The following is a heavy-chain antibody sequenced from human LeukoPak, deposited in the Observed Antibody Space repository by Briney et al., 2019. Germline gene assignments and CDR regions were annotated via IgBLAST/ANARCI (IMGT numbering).Heavy chain of an antibody. D-gene: IGHD3-22*01. CDR2: IYTSGST. V-gene: IGHV4-4*07. CDR3: ARGVTNYYDSSGYYAG. CDR1: GGSISSYY. J-gene: IGHJ4*02. Sequence: PSETLSLTCTVSGGSISSYYWSWIRQPAGKGLEWIGRIYTSGSTNYNPSLKSRVTISVDTSKNQFSLKLSSVTAADTAVYYCARGVTNYYDSSGYYAGWGQGTLVTVSS.